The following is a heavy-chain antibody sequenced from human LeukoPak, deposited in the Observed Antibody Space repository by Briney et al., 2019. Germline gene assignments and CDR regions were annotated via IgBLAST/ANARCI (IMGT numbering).Heavy chain of an antibody. J-gene: IGHJ6*03. CDR2: IYTSGST. V-gene: IGHV4-4*07. CDR1: GGSISSYY. D-gene: IGHD2-2*01. Sequence: SETLSLTCTISGGSISSYYWSWIRQPAGKGLEWIGRIYTSGSTNYNPSLKSRVTMSVDTSKNQFSLKLSSVTAVDTAVYYCARDDIVVVPAAKLYDFWSGYSHYYYYMDVWGKGTTVTVSS. CDR3: ARDDIVVVPAAKLYDFWSGYSHYYYYMDV.